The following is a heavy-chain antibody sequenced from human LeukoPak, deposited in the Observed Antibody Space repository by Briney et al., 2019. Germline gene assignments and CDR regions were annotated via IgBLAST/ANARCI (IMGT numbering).Heavy chain of an antibody. CDR1: GGSISSSSYY. J-gene: IGHJ4*02. CDR3: ARHETTVTWYYFDY. D-gene: IGHD4-17*01. Sequence: PSETLSLTCTVSGGSISSSSYYWGWIRQPPGKGLEWIGSIYYSGSTYYNPSLKSRVTISVDTSKNQFSLKLSSVTAADTAVYYCARHETTVTWYYFDYWGQGTLVTVSS. CDR2: IYYSGST. V-gene: IGHV4-39*01.